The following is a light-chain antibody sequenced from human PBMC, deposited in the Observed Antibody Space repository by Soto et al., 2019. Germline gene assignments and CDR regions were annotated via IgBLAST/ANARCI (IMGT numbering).Light chain of an antibody. Sequence: DIQMTQSPSTLSASVGYRVTITCRASQSISDWLAWYQQKPGKVPQLLIYGASRLESGVPSRFSGRGSGTEFTLTIGGLQPDDFATYYCQHYNAFPWPFGQGTKVEIK. CDR2: GAS. V-gene: IGKV1-5*01. CDR1: QSISDW. J-gene: IGKJ1*01. CDR3: QHYNAFPWP.